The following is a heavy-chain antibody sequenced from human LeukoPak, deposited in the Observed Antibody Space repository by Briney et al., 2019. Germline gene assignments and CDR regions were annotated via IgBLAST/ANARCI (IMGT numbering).Heavy chain of an antibody. CDR3: VRHDGRGGATMGALDS. Sequence: SETLSLTCTVSAGSISSTSHHWGWIRQSPGKGLEWIGSLYSGRTTYYNPSLDSRVTISVVTSKNQFSLQLDSVTAADTAVYYCVRHDGRGGATMGALDSWGQGSLVTVSS. J-gene: IGHJ4*02. D-gene: IGHD5-12*01. CDR1: AGSISSTSHH. V-gene: IGHV4-39*01. CDR2: LYSGRTT.